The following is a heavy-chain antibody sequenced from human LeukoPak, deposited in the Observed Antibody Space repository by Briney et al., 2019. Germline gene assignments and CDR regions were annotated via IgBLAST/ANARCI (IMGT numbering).Heavy chain of an antibody. J-gene: IGHJ4*02. Sequence: ASVKVSCKASGYTFTAYYIHWVRQAPGQGLEWMGWINPNTGGTSYAQKSQGRVTMSRDTYISTAYMELSRLSSDDTAVYYCARDYYDRFGYGAFDYWGQGTLVTVSS. CDR2: INPNTGGT. CDR3: ARDYYDRFGYGAFDY. CDR1: GYTFTAYY. D-gene: IGHD3-22*01. V-gene: IGHV1-2*02.